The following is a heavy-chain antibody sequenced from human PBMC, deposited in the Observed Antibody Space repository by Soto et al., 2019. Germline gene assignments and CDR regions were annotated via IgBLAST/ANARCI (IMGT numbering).Heavy chain of an antibody. D-gene: IGHD3-22*01. CDR2: ISSSSSYT. J-gene: IGHJ4*02. CDR1: VFTFSDYY. V-gene: IGHV3-11*06. Sequence: GSLRLSCPASVFTFSDYYISWIRQAPGKGLEWVSYISSSSSYTNYADSVKGRFTISRDNAKNSLYLQVNSLRAEDTAVYYCARVRGSSGYYYDFDYWGQGTLVTVSS. CDR3: ARVRGSSGYYYDFDY.